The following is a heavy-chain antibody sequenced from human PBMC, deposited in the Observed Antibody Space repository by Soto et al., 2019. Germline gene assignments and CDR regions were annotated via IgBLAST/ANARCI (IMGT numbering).Heavy chain of an antibody. J-gene: IGHJ3*02. CDR1: GGSISSGGYY. CDR3: ARGRMWLRPHDAFDI. D-gene: IGHD5-12*01. CDR2: IYYSGST. V-gene: IGHV4-31*03. Sequence: QVQLQESGPGLVKPSQTLSLTCTVSGGSISSGGYYWSWIRQHPGKGLEWIGYIYYSGSTYYNPSHKSRVTIXXDXSXXQFSLKLSSVTAADTAVYYCARGRMWLRPHDAFDIWGQGTMVTVSS.